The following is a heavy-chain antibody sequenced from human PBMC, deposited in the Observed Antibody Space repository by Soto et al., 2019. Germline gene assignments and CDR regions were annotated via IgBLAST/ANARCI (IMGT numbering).Heavy chain of an antibody. CDR3: SRGLGSPFTTAYGY. CDR2: ISGNNGNT. D-gene: IGHD1-1*01. V-gene: IGHV1-18*01. CDR1: GYTFSSYG. Sequence: QVQLVQSGPEVKEAGASVKVSCKVSGYTFSSYGITWLRQAPGQGLEWMGWISGNNGNTNYAQKYQGRVTMTTDTSTSTAYMELTRLISDDTAMYFCSRGLGSPFTTAYGYWGQGTLVTVSS. J-gene: IGHJ4*02.